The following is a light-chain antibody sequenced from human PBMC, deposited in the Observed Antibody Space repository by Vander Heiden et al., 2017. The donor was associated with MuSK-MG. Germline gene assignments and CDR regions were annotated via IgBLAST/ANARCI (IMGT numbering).Light chain of an antibody. J-gene: IGKJ1*01. V-gene: IGKV3-11*01. CDR1: QSVSSY. CDR2: DAS. CDR3: QQRSNLQT. Sequence: EIVLTQSPATLSLSPGERATLSCRASQSVSSYLAWYQQKPGQAPRLLIYDASNRATGIPGRFSGSGSGTDFTLTISSLEPEDFAVYYWQQRSNLQTFGQGTKVEIK.